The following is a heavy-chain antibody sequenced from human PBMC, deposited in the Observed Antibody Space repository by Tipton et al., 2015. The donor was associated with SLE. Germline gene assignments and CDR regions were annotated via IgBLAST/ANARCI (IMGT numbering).Heavy chain of an antibody. CDR2: ISGSGGST. D-gene: IGHD6-13*01. CDR3: ARDYSSSWYSLYYFDY. V-gene: IGHV3-23*01. Sequence: SLRLSCAASGFTFSSYAMSWVRQAPGKGLEWVSAISGSGGSTYYADSVKGRFTISRDNAKNSLYLQMNSLRAEDTAVYYCARDYSSSWYSLYYFDYWGQGTLVTVSS. CDR1: GFTFSSYA. J-gene: IGHJ4*02.